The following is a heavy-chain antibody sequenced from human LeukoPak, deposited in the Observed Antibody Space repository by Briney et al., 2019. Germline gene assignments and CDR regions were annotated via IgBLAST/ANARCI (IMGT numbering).Heavy chain of an antibody. CDR1: GYSVSSGYY. CDR2: IYYSGST. D-gene: IGHD1-1*01. Sequence: PSETLSLTCTVSGYSVSSGYYWGWIRQPPGKGLEWIGYIYYSGSTNYNPSLKSRVTISVDTSKNQFSLKLSSVTAADTAVYYCARDAGHQLSRRNYYAMDVWGQGTTVTVSS. V-gene: IGHV4-38-2*02. CDR3: ARDAGHQLSRRNYYAMDV. J-gene: IGHJ6*02.